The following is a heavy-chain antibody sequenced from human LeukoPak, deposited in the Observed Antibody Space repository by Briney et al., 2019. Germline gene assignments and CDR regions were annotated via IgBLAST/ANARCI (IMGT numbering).Heavy chain of an antibody. J-gene: IGHJ3*02. D-gene: IGHD3-22*01. Sequence: GGSLRLSCAASGFTFSSYAMHWVRQAPGKGLEWVAVISYDGSNKYYADSVKGRFTISRDNSKNTLYLQMNSLKTEDTAVYYCTRESTYYYDSSAFDIWGQGTMVTVSS. CDR3: TRESTYYYDSSAFDI. V-gene: IGHV3-30-3*01. CDR2: ISYDGSNK. CDR1: GFTFSSYA.